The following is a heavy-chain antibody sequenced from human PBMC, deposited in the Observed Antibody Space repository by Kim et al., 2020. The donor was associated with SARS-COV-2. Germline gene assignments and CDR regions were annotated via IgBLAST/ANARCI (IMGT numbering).Heavy chain of an antibody. CDR3: ARETYYYDSSGSSAYWYFDL. CDR1: GDSVSSNSAA. CDR2: TYYRSKWNN. V-gene: IGHV6-1*01. Sequence: SQTLSLTCAISGDSVSSNSAAWNWIRQSPSRGLEWLGRTYYRSKWNNDYAVSVKSRITINPDTSKNQFSLQLNSVTPEDTAVYYCARETYYYDSSGSSAYWYFDLWGRGTLVTVSS. D-gene: IGHD3-22*01. J-gene: IGHJ2*01.